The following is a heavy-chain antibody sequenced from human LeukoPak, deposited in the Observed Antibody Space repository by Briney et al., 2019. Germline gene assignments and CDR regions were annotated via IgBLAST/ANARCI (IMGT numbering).Heavy chain of an antibody. CDR3: ARDQGEKYQLLSG. V-gene: IGHV1-69*06. CDR2: IIPIFGTA. CDR1: GGTFSSYA. D-gene: IGHD2-2*01. Sequence: SVKASCKASGGTFSSYAISWVRQAPGQGLEWMGRIIPIFGTANYAQKFQGRVTITADKSTSTAYMELSSLRSEDTAVYYCARDQGEKYQLLSGWGQGALVTVSS. J-gene: IGHJ4*02.